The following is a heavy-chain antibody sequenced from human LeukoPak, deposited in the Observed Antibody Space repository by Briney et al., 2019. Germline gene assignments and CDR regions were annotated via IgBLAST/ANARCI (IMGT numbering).Heavy chain of an antibody. V-gene: IGHV3-53*01. CDR1: GFIVSSNY. CDR3: ASTHLGYCSSVSCQNDY. J-gene: IGHJ4*02. D-gene: IGHD2-15*01. CDR2: IYSGGST. Sequence: PGGSLRLSRAVSGFIVSSNYMSWVRQAPGKGLEWVSVIYSGGSTYYADSVKGRFTISRDNSKNTLYLQMNSLRAEDTAVYYCASTHLGYCSSVSCQNDYWGQGTLVTVSS.